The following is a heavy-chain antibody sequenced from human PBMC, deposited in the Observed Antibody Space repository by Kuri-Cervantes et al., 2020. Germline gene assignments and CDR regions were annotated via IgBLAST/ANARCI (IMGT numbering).Heavy chain of an antibody. D-gene: IGHD3-3*01. V-gene: IGHV4-34*01. J-gene: IGHJ4*02. CDR1: GGSFSGYY. Sequence: GSLRLSCAVYGGSFSGYYWSWIRQPPGKGLEWIGEINHSGSTNYNPSLKSRVTISVDTSKNQFSLKLSSVTAADTAVYYCARWSGTYYDYWGQGTLVTVSS. CDR3: ARWSGTYYDY. CDR2: INHSGST.